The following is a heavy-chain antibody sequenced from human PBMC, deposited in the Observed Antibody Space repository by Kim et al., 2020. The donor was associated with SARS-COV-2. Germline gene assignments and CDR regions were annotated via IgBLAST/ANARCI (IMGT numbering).Heavy chain of an antibody. CDR1: GGSISSSSYY. V-gene: IGHV4-39*01. D-gene: IGHD1-26*01. CDR2: IYYSGST. Sequence: SETLSLTCTVSGGSISSSSYYWGWIRQPPGKGLEWIGSIYYSGSTYYNPSLKSRVTISVDTSKNQFSLKLSSVTAADTAVYYCARQPASGSYYLFDYWGQGTLVTVSS. J-gene: IGHJ4*02. CDR3: ARQPASGSYYLFDY.